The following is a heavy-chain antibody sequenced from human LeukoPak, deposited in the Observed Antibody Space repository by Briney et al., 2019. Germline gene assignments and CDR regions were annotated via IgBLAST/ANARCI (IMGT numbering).Heavy chain of an antibody. D-gene: IGHD6-19*01. V-gene: IGHV3-30*18. J-gene: IGHJ4*02. Sequence: GGSLRLSCAPSGFTFSSYGMHWVRQAPGKGREWVAVISNDGSNEYYADSVKGRFTISRDNSKNTLNLQMNSLRAEDTAVYYCAKDRGTSVWYLDYWGQGTLVTVSS. CDR3: AKDRGTSVWYLDY. CDR2: ISNDGSNE. CDR1: GFTFSSYG.